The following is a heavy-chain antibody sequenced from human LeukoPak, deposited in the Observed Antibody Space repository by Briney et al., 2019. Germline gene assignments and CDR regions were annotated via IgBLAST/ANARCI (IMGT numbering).Heavy chain of an antibody. CDR3: AKDLRLTMVRGGGAFDI. V-gene: IGHV3-23*01. CDR2: ISGSGGST. Sequence: GGSLRLSCAASGFTFSSYAMSWVRQAPGKGLEWVSAISGSGGSTCYADSVKGRFTISRDNSKNTLYLQMNSLRADDTAVYYCAKDLRLTMVRGGGAFDIWGQGTMVTVSS. J-gene: IGHJ3*02. CDR1: GFTFSSYA. D-gene: IGHD3-10*01.